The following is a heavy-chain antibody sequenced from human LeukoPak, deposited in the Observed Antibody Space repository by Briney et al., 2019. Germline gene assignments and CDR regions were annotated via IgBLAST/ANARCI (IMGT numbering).Heavy chain of an antibody. V-gene: IGHV3-30-3*01. CDR3: PFDI. J-gene: IGHJ3*02. CDR2: ISFDGGTK. D-gene: IGHD6-19*01. CDR1: GFTFSGYA. Sequence: GRSLRLSCAASGFTFSGYAMHGVRQAPGKGLEWVTVISFDGGTKYYADSVKGRFTISRDNSRNTLYYCVGAFESQWLGTAHDPFDIWGQGTMVTVSS.